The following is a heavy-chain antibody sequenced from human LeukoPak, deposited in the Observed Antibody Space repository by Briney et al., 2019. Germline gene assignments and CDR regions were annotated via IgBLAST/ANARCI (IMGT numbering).Heavy chain of an antibody. CDR2: ISSSGSTI. V-gene: IGHV3-48*03. J-gene: IGHJ6*04. CDR3: AELGITMIGGV. D-gene: IGHD3-10*02. CDR1: GFTFNNFA. Sequence: GGSLRLSCAASGFTFNNFAMSWVRQAPGKGLEWVSAISSSGSTIYYADSVKGRFTISRDNAKNSLYLQMNSLRAEDTAVYYCAELGITMIGGVWGKGTTVTISS.